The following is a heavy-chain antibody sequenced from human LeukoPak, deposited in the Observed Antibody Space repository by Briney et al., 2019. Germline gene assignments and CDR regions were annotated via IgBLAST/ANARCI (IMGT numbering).Heavy chain of an antibody. V-gene: IGHV3-23*01. D-gene: IGHD3-9*01. CDR2: ISGSGGST. Sequence: GGSLRPSCAASGFTFSIYAMSWVRQAPGKGLEWVSAISGSGGSTYYADSVKGRFTISRDNSKNTLYLQMNSLRAEDTAVYYCAKSASLRYFDWLLFGGYFDYWGQGTLVTVSS. CDR1: GFTFSIYA. CDR3: AKSASLRYFDWLLFGGYFDY. J-gene: IGHJ4*02.